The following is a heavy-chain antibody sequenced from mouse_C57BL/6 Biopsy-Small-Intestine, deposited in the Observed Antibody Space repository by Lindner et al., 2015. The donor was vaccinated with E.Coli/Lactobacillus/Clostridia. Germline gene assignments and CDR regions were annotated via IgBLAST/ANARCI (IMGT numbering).Heavy chain of an antibody. Sequence: VQLQESGGGLVQPKGSLKLSCAASGFTFNTYAMHWVRQAPGKGLEWVARIRSKSSNYATYYADSVKDRFTISRDDSQSMLNLQMNNLKTEDTAMYYCVRDYYYGSSPYYAMDYWGQGTSVTVSS. J-gene: IGHJ4*01. CDR1: GFTFNTYA. V-gene: IGHV10-3*01. CDR2: IRSKSSNYAT. D-gene: IGHD1-1*01. CDR3: VRDYYYGSSPYYAMDY.